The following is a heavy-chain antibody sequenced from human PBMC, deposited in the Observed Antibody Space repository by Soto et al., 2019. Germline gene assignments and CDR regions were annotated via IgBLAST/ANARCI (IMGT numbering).Heavy chain of an antibody. CDR3: ARLGKYYQSLDP. J-gene: IGHJ5*02. Sequence: GGSLRLSCAASGFTFSSYTMAWVRQAPGKGLEWVSCIGISGVDTYYADSVKGRFTISRDNSRNTLYLQMNSLRAEDTALYYCARLGKYYQSLDPWGQGTLVTVSS. D-gene: IGHD2-2*01. CDR1: GFTFSSYT. V-gene: IGHV3-23*01. CDR2: IGISGVDT.